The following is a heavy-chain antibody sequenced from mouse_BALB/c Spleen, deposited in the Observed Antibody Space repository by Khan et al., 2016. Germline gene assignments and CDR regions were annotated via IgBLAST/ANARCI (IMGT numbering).Heavy chain of an antibody. D-gene: IGHD2-1*01. V-gene: IGHV3-6*02. CDR1: GYSITSGYY. CDR2: ISYDGSN. J-gene: IGHJ3*01. CDR3: ATYGNYEGFAY. Sequence: EVQLQESGPGLVKPSQSLSLTCSVTGYSITSGYYWNWIRQFPGNKLEWMGYISYDGSNNYNPSLKTRISITRDTSKNQFFLKLNSVTTEDTATYYCATYGNYEGFAYWGQGTLVTVSA.